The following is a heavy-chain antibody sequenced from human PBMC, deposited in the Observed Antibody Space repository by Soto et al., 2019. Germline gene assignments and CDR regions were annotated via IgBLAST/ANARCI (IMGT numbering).Heavy chain of an antibody. CDR3: AFKGTANPFY. Sequence: VQLLESGGGLFNPGGPLGLSGPPSESPLKPFALTWVPQVPGKGLDWVSGISPSGDTTYYADSVKGRFTISRDNSKTVLYLQMNSLRAEDTAVYYCAFKGTANPFYWGQGTLVIVSS. CDR1: ESPLKPFA. V-gene: IGHV3-23*01. J-gene: IGHJ4*02. D-gene: IGHD2-21*02. CDR2: ISPSGDTT.